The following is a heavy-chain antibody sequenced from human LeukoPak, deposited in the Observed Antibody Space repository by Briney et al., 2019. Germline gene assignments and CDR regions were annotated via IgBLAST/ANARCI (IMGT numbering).Heavy chain of an antibody. D-gene: IGHD4-11*01. CDR1: GFTFSSYG. CDR2: ISYDGSNK. CDR3: AKDFGMTTPYYFDY. V-gene: IGHV3-30*18. J-gene: IGHJ4*02. Sequence: PGRSLRLSCAASGFTFSSYGMHWVRQAPGKGLEWVAVISYDGSNKYYADSVKGRFTISRDNSKNTLYLQMSSLRAEDTAVYYCAKDFGMTTPYYFDYWGQGTLVTVSS.